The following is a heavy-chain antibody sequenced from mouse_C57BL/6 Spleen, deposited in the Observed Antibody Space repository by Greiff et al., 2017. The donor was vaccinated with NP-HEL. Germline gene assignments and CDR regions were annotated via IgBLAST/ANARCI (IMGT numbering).Heavy chain of an antibody. CDR2: IYPGDGDT. CDR3: ARSTAQATLYAMDY. J-gene: IGHJ4*01. Sequence: VQLQQSGPELVKPGASVKISCKASGYAFSSSWMNWVKQRPGKGLEWIGRIYPGDGDTNYNGKFKGKATLTADKSSSTAYMQLSSLTSEDSAVYFCARSTAQATLYAMDYWGQGTSVTVPS. V-gene: IGHV1-82*01. D-gene: IGHD3-2*02. CDR1: GYAFSSSW.